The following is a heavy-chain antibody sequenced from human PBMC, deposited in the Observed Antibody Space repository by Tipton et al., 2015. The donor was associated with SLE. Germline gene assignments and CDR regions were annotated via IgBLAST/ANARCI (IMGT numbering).Heavy chain of an antibody. CDR2: IYYSGRT. D-gene: IGHD2-21*01. CDR3: ARADASRPVRLFDF. V-gene: IGHV4-59*11. J-gene: IGHJ4*02. CDR1: GDSTNSHY. Sequence: TLSLTCTVSGDSTNSHYWNWIRQPPGKGLEWIGFIYYSGRTSYNPSLESRVTISIDSSKNQFSLKLTSLTAADTAVYYCARADASRPVRLFDFWGQGTLLTVSS.